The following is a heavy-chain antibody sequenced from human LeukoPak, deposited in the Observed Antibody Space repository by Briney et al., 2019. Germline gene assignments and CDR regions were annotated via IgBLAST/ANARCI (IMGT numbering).Heavy chain of an antibody. J-gene: IGHJ4*02. CDR2: MSYSGRT. Sequence: SETLSLTCTVSGGSVSSYYWSWIRQTPEKALEWIGYMSYSGRTDYGPSLKSRVTMSVDTSKNQFSLKMSYVTAADTGVYYCARGYCRDDICQVFPYWGQGTLVTVSS. CDR1: GGSVSSYY. D-gene: IGHD2-21*02. V-gene: IGHV4-59*02. CDR3: ARGYCRDDICQVFPY.